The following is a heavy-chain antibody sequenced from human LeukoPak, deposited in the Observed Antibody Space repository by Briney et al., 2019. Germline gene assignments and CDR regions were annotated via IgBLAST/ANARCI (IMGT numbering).Heavy chain of an antibody. CDR2: INWNGGST. D-gene: IGHD3-3*01. CDR3: ARERSGYYFFDY. J-gene: IGHJ4*02. Sequence: PGGSLRLSCAASGFTFDDYGMSWVRQAPGKGLEWVSGINWNGGSTGYVDSVKGRFTISRDNAKNTLYLQMNSLRAEDTAVYYCARERSGYYFFDYWGQGTLVTVSS. CDR1: GFTFDDYG. V-gene: IGHV3-20*04.